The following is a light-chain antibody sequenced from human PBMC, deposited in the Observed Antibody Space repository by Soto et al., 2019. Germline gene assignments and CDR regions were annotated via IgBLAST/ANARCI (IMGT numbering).Light chain of an antibody. V-gene: IGLV2-23*02. CDR3: YSFAGSATFV. CDR1: SSDIGGYNL. CDR2: EAT. Sequence: QSGLTQPASVSGSPGQSITISCTGTSSDIGGYNLVSWYQQHPGKAPKLLIYEATKRPSGVSDRFSGSRSGNTASLTISTLQSEDEADYSCYSFAGSATFVFGGGTKLTVL. J-gene: IGLJ2*01.